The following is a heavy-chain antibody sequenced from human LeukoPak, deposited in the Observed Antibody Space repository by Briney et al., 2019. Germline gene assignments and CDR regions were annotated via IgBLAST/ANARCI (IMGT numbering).Heavy chain of an antibody. CDR1: GFTFSNSW. CDR2: VNPDGRTT. CDR3: ATAGSYRFDF. Sequence: GGSLRLSCVGSGFTFSNSWIHWVRQAPGKGLVWVSRVNPDGRTTNYADSVNGRFTISRDNAKNTLYLQMNSLTVEDTAVYYYATAGSYRFDFWGQGTLVTVSS. D-gene: IGHD3-16*02. J-gene: IGHJ4*02. V-gene: IGHV3-74*01.